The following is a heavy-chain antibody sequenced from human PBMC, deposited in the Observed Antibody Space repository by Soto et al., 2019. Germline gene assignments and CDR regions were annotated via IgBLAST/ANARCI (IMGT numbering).Heavy chain of an antibody. J-gene: IGHJ3*02. CDR1: GGTFSSYA. CDR3: AREARSMITFDI. CDR2: IIPIFVTA. V-gene: IGHV1-69*12. Sequence: QVQLVQSGAEVKKPGSSVKVSCKASGGTFSSYAISWVRQAPGQGLEWMGGIIPIFVTANYAQKFQGRVTITADESTSKAYMELSSLRSEDTAVSYCAREARSMITFDIWGQGTMVTVSS. D-gene: IGHD3-16*01.